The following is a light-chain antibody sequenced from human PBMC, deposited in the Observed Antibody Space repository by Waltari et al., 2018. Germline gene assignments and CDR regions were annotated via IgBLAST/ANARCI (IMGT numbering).Light chain of an antibody. CDR1: SSDVGSYNL. Sequence: QSALTQPASVSGSPGQSITISCTGTSSDVGSYNLVSWYQQHPGKAPKLMIYEGSKRPAGVSNLFSGSKSGNTASLTISGLQAEDEGDYYCCSYAGSSTYVFGTGTKVTVL. V-gene: IGLV2-23*01. CDR2: EGS. J-gene: IGLJ1*01. CDR3: CSYAGSSTYV.